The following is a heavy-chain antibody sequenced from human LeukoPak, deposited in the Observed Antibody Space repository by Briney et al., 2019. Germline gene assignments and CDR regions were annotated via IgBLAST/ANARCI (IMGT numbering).Heavy chain of an antibody. Sequence: GGSLRLSCEASGFTSSDYSMNWVRQAPGKGLQWIAYISGRTGTIYYADSVKGRFTVSRDNVRNSLFLQMNNLRVEDTAVYYCAREATPIHWNFDWFDPWGQGTVVTVSS. CDR3: AREATPIHWNFDWFDP. D-gene: IGHD1-7*01. CDR2: ISGRTGTI. CDR1: GFTSSDYS. J-gene: IGHJ5*02. V-gene: IGHV3-48*01.